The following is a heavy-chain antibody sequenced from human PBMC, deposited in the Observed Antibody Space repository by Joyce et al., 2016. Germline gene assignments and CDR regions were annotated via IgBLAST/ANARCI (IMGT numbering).Heavy chain of an antibody. CDR2: ISYDGSNK. CDR1: GFTFSNYG. J-gene: IGHJ4*02. Sequence: QVQLVESGGGVVQPGRSLRLSCAASGFTFSNYGMHWVRQAPGKGLECVAVISYDGSNKYYVDSVKGRFTISRDNSKNTLYLQMNSLRPEDTAVYYCARALGWDSNSCHDYWGQGTLVTVSS. V-gene: IGHV3-30*03. CDR3: ARALGWDSNSCHDY. D-gene: IGHD6-13*01.